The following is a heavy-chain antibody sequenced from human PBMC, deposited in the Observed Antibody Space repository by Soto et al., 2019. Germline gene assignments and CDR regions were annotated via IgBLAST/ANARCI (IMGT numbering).Heavy chain of an antibody. CDR2: ISYSGST. CDR1: GGSISSGNYY. CDR3: ARQYYDFWSGPYYFDY. Sequence: SETLSLTCTVSGGSISSGNYYWSWIRQPPGKGLEWIGFISYSGSTYYNPSLKSRVTISVDTSKNQFSLKLSSVTAADTAVYYCARQYYDFWSGPYYFDYWGQGTLVTVSS. J-gene: IGHJ4*02. V-gene: IGHV4-39*01. D-gene: IGHD3-3*01.